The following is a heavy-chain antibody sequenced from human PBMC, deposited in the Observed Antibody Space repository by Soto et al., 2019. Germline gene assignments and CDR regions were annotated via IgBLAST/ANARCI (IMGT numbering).Heavy chain of an antibody. Sequence: QVLLVQSGAEVKKPGASVKVSCKASGYTFNSYGFSWVRQAPGQGLEWMGWISAYNGNTKYSQNLQARVTMTIDTTASSAYLEVRILRSDDTASYYCARYFWSGKLPIYFDQWGDGPLVTGSS. CDR1: GYTFNSYG. J-gene: IGHJ4*01. CDR2: ISAYNGNT. D-gene: IGHD3-3*01. CDR3: ARYFWSGKLPIYFDQ. V-gene: IGHV1-18*01.